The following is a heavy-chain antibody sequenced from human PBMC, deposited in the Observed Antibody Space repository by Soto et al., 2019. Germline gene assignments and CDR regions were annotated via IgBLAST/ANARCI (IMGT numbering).Heavy chain of an antibody. J-gene: IGHJ4*02. D-gene: IGHD2-2*01. CDR3: ARDWCISTSCSHYCDY. CDR1: AYTFTSYG. V-gene: IGHV1-18*01. CDR2: ISAYNGNT. Sequence: QVQLVQSGAEVKKPGASVKVSCKASAYTFTSYGISWVRQAPGQGLEWMGWISAYNGNTNYAQKLQGRVTMTTDTSTSTAYMELRSLRSDDTAVYSWARDWCISTSCSHYCDYWGQGTLVTVSS.